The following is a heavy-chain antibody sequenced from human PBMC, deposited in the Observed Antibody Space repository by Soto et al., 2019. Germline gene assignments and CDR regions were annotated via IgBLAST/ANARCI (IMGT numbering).Heavy chain of an antibody. J-gene: IGHJ2*01. D-gene: IGHD3-10*01. Sequence: QMQLVQSGPEVKKPGTSVKVSCKASGFTFTSSAMQWVRQARGQRLEWIGWIVVGSGNTNYAQKFQERVTITRDMSTSTAYMELSSLRSEDTAVYYCAAGLWFGELLPPLYWYFDLWGRGTLVTVSS. CDR3: AAGLWFGELLPPLYWYFDL. CDR2: IVVGSGNT. V-gene: IGHV1-58*02. CDR1: GFTFTSSA.